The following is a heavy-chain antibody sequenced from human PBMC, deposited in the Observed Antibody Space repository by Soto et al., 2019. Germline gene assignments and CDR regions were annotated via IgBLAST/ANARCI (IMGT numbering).Heavy chain of an antibody. J-gene: IGHJ3*02. CDR1: VCTVRSNY. V-gene: IGHV3-53*01. CDR3: ARVDSHDAFDI. CDR2: IYSGGST. Sequence: GGSLRLSCAASVCTVRSNYMSWVRQAPGKGMEWVSVIYSGGSTYCADSVKGRFTISRDNSKNTLYLQMNSLRAEDTAVYYCARVDSHDAFDIWAQGTMVTVSS. D-gene: IGHD3-22*01.